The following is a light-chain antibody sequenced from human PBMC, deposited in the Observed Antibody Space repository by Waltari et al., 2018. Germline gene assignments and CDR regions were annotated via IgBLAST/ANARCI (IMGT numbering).Light chain of an antibody. CDR3: HSRETFSTRL. CDR1: SLRRFY. J-gene: IGLJ2*01. V-gene: IGLV3-19*01. Sequence: SSDLTQDPSLSVALGQTVRITCQGDSLRRFYASWYQQRPGQAPIIVLYGPDNRPSGIPDRFSGSTSGNTASLTITGAQAEDEADYYCHSRETFSTRLFGGGTRLTV. CDR2: GPD.